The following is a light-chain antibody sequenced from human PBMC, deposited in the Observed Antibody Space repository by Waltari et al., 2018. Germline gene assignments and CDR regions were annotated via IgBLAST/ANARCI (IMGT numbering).Light chain of an antibody. CDR2: DDS. CDR3: QQHKSYSS. Sequence: DIQMTQSPSTLSASVGDRVTITCRASQSVDNWLAWYQQKPGKPPKLLIFDDSSLQGGVPSRFSGSGSGTHFTLTISSLRPDDFATYYCQQHKSYSSSGQGTKVEIK. J-gene: IGKJ1*01. V-gene: IGKV1-5*01. CDR1: QSVDNW.